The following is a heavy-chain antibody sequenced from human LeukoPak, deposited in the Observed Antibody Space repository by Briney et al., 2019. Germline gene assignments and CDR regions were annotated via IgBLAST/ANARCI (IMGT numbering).Heavy chain of an antibody. D-gene: IGHD3-10*01. J-gene: IGHJ6*02. Sequence: PSETLSLTCSVSGGSISGDGYHWGWIRRPPGKGLEWIGSIHYSGSTNYNPSLKSRVTISVDTSKNQFSLKLSSVTAADTAVYYCARGKTTRGVRGGNRSYYYYGMDVWGQGTTVTVSS. V-gene: IGHV4-39*07. CDR2: IHYSGST. CDR1: GGSISGDGYH. CDR3: ARGKTTRGVRGGNRSYYYYGMDV.